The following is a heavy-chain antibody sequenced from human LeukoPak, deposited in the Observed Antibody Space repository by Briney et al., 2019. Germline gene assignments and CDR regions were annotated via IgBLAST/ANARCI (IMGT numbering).Heavy chain of an antibody. Sequence: PSETLSLTCTVSGGSISTANYYWGWIRQPPGKGLEWIGNIFYSGSTSYYSPSLKSRVTISLDTSRNHFSLKLNSATAADTAVYYCAKSNGYGLVDIWGQGTMVTVSS. CDR1: GGSISTANYY. D-gene: IGHD3-10*01. CDR2: IFYSGSTS. CDR3: AKSNGYGLVDI. J-gene: IGHJ3*02. V-gene: IGHV4-39*07.